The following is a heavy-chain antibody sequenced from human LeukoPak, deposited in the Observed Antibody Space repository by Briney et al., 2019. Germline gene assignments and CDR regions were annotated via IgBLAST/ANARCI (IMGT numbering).Heavy chain of an antibody. CDR1: GYTFTGYY. J-gene: IGHJ4*02. D-gene: IGHD4-17*01. V-gene: IGHV1-2*02. CDR3: RTDRYGDYGDYIDY. CDR2: INPNSGGT. Sequence: ASVKVSCKASGYTFTGYYMHWVRQAPGQGLEWMGWINPNSGGTNYAQKFKGRVTMTRDTSTSTAYMELSRLRSDGTAVYYCRTDRYGDYGDYIDYWGQGTLVTVSS.